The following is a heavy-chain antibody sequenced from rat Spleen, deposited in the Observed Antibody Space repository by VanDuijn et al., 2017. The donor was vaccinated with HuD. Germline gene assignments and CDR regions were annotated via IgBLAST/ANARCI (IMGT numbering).Heavy chain of an antibody. V-gene: IGHV2-41*01. CDR2: IWNTGGQ. CDR3: AREENGYTYLWFAY. J-gene: IGHJ2*01. D-gene: IGHD1-4*01. Sequence: QVQLKESGPGLGQPSQTLSLTCTVAGFSLTSYNVHWIRQPPGKGLEWMGIIWNTGGQRYNELLKSRLSISRDTSKSQVFLKMNSLQTEDTATYYCAREENGYTYLWFAYWGQGVMVTVSS. CDR1: GFSLTSYN.